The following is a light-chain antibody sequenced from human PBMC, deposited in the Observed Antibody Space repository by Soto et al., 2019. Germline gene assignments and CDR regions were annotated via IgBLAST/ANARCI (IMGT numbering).Light chain of an antibody. Sequence: QSALTQPPSASGSPGQSVTISCTGTISDVGGYNYVSWYQQYPGRAPKLMIYEVTKRPSGVPDRYSGSKSGNTASLAVSGLQAEDEADYYCSSYAASNNSYFVFGGGTKLTVL. CDR3: SSYAASNNSYFV. CDR2: EVT. J-gene: IGLJ3*02. V-gene: IGLV2-8*01. CDR1: ISDVGGYNY.